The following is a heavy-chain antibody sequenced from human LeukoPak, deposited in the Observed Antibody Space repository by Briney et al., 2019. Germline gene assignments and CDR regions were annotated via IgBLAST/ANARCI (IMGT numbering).Heavy chain of an antibody. J-gene: IGHJ4*02. V-gene: IGHV4-38-2*02. Sequence: SETLSPTCTVSAYSIANGYYWGWIRQPPGKGLEWIGNIYHSGSTYYNPSLKSRVTISIDTSKNQFSLNLRSVTAADTAVYYCARRTTYYGWRPSESPSCFDYWGQGVLVTVSS. D-gene: IGHD2-21*01. CDR2: IYHSGST. CDR3: ARRTTYYGWRPSESPSCFDY. CDR1: AYSIANGYY.